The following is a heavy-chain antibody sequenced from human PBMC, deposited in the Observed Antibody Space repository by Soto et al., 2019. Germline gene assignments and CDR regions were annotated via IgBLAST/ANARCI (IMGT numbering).Heavy chain of an antibody. V-gene: IGHV4-34*01. CDR1: GGSFSGYY. D-gene: IGHD2-8*01. CDR2: INHSGST. CDR3: ASLVYAIGSYYYYYMDV. Sequence: SETLSLTCAVYGGSFSGYYWSWIRQPPGKGLEWIGEINHSGSTNYNPSLKSRVTLSVDTSKNQFSLKLGSVTAADTAVYYCASLVYAIGSYYYYYMDVWGKGTTVTVSS. J-gene: IGHJ6*03.